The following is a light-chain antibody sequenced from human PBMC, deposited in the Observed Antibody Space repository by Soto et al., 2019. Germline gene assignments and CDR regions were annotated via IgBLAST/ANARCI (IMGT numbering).Light chain of an antibody. V-gene: IGLV2-14*03. J-gene: IGLJ1*01. Sequence: QSALTHPASVSGSPGQSITISCAGTSGDIGGYNYVSWYQQHPGRAPKLMIYDVTNRPSGISNRFSGAKSGNTASLTISGLQAEDESDYYCSSYTSSYTYVFGGGTKLTVL. CDR2: DVT. CDR1: SGDIGGYNY. CDR3: SSYTSSYTYV.